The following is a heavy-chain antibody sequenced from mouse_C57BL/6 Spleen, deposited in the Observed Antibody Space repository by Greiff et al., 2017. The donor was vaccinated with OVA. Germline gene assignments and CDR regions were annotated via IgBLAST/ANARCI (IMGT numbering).Heavy chain of an antibody. CDR1: GFTFSDYG. CDR2: ISSGSSTI. V-gene: IGHV5-17*01. J-gene: IGHJ4*01. CDR3: ASEDFGTVVAYYYAMDY. Sequence: EVMLVESGGGLVKPGGSLKLSCAASGFTFSDYGMHWVRQAPEKGLEWVAYISSGSSTIYYADTVKGRFTISRDNAKNTLFLQMTSLRSEDTAMYYCASEDFGTVVAYYYAMDYWGQGTSVTVSS. D-gene: IGHD1-1*01.